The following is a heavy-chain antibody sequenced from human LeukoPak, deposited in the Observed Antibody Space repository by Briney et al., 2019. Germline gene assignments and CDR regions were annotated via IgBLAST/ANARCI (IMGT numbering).Heavy chain of an antibody. J-gene: IGHJ3*02. CDR2: ISSSSSYI. V-gene: IGHV3-21*01. CDR3: ARLCIVGTKSAFDI. Sequence: GGSLRLSCAASGFTFSSYGMNWVRQAPGKGLEWVSFISSSSSYINYADSVKGRFTISRDNAKKSLYLQMNSLRAEDTAVYYCARLCIVGTKSAFDIWGQGTTVTVSS. D-gene: IGHD1-26*01. CDR1: GFTFSSYG.